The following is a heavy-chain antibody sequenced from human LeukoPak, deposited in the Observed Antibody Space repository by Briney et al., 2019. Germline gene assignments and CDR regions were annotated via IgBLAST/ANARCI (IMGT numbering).Heavy chain of an antibody. J-gene: IGHJ4*02. D-gene: IGHD6-6*01. CDR1: GFTFSSYW. Sequence: GGSLRLSCAASGFTFSSYWMHWVRQAPGKGLVWVSRINTDGSSTSYADSVKGRFTIPRDNSKNTLYLQMNSLRAEDTAVYYCEAIAARVSPLFDYWGQGTLVTVSS. V-gene: IGHV3-74*01. CDR2: INTDGSST. CDR3: EAIAARVSPLFDY.